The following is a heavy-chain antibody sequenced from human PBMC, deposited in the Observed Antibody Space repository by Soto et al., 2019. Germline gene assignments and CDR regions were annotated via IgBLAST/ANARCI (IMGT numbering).Heavy chain of an antibody. CDR2: TYYTGST. CDR1: GDSVNTGNYL. CDR3: APGQYLYGSEY. J-gene: IGHJ4*02. Sequence: QVQLQESGPGLVKPSETLSLTCSVSGDSVNTGNYLWSWIRQPPGKGLEWIGYTYYTGSTNYNPSLKSRITISLDTSKNHFSLRMTCMTAADTAVYYCAPGQYLYGSEYWGQGTLVTVSS. D-gene: IGHD3-10*01. V-gene: IGHV4-61*01.